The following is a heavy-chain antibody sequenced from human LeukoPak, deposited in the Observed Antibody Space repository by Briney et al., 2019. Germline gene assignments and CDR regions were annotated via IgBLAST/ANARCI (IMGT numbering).Heavy chain of an antibody. D-gene: IGHD5-12*01. J-gene: IGHJ4*02. CDR1: GFIFNSHA. V-gene: IGHV3-23*01. CDR2: ISGSGGST. CDR3: AKNLDGVATYFDY. Sequence: GGSLRLSCAASGFIFNSHAMSWVRQAPGKGLEWVSGISGSGGSTYHADSVKGRFTISRDNSKNTLYLQMDSLRAEDTAVYHCAKNLDGVATYFDYWGQGTLVTVSS.